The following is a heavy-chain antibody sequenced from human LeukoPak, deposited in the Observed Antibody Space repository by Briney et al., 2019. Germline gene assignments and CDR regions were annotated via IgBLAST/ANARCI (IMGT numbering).Heavy chain of an antibody. CDR1: GFTFGDCA. CDR3: TREQYYYDSSGYYYDDY. D-gene: IGHD3-22*01. CDR2: IRSKAYGGTT. J-gene: IGHJ4*02. V-gene: IGHV3-49*03. Sequence: GESLRLSCTASGFTFGDCAMSWFRQAPGKGLEWIGFIRSKAYGGTTEYAASVKGRFTISRDDSKSIAYLQMNSLKTEDTAVYYCTREQYYYDSSGYYYDDYWGQGTLVTVSS.